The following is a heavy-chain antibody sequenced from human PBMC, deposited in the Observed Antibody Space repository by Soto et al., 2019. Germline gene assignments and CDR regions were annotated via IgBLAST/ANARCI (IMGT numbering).Heavy chain of an antibody. CDR2: TYYRSKWYN. Sequence: HTLSLTCAISGDSVSSNSAAWNWIRQSPSRGLEWLGRTYYRSKWYNDYAVSVKSRITINPDTSKNQFSLQLNSVTPEDTAVYYCARERVDTERYYYYGMDVWGQGTTVTVSS. CDR1: GDSVSSNSAA. J-gene: IGHJ6*02. CDR3: ARERVDTERYYYYGMDV. V-gene: IGHV6-1*01. D-gene: IGHD5-18*01.